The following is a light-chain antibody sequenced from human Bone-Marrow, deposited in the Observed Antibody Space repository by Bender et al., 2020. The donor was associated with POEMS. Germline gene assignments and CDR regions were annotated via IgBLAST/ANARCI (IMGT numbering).Light chain of an antibody. CDR1: ALAKEY. CDR3: QSRDLSCIL. CDR2: KDN. J-gene: IGLJ2*01. V-gene: IGLV3-25*03. Sequence: SYELTQSASVSASPGQTARITCSGDALAKEYVYWYQQKAGQAPVLVIFKDNMRPSGIPERISGARSGKTLTLTIGGVQAEDEADYYCQSRDLSCILFGGGTKLTRL.